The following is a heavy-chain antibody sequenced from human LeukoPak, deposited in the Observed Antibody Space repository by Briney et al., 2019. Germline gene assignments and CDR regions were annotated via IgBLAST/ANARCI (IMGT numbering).Heavy chain of an antibody. J-gene: IGHJ4*02. V-gene: IGHV1-18*01. D-gene: IGHD3-22*01. Sequence: ASVKVSCKASGYTFTSYGISWVRQAPGQGLEWMGWISAYNGNTNYAQKFQGRVTMTRDTSISTAYMELSRLRSDDTAVYYCARALRGGYYDSSGYPARYWGQGTLVTVSS. CDR1: GYTFTSYG. CDR2: ISAYNGNT. CDR3: ARALRGGYYDSSGYPARY.